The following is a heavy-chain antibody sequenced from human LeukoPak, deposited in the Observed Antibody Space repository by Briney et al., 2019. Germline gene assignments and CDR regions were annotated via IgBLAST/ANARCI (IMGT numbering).Heavy chain of an antibody. CDR1: GFTFSDYN. J-gene: IGHJ4*02. Sequence: GGSLRLSCAASGFTFSDYNMRWIRQAPGKGLEWVSSISRSGSTKYYADSVKGRFTISRDNSKNTLYLQMNSLRAEDTAVYYCAKQAYSSGWYAYFDYWGQGTLVTVSS. CDR3: AKQAYSSGWYAYFDY. D-gene: IGHD6-19*01. CDR2: ISRSGSTK. V-gene: IGHV3-11*04.